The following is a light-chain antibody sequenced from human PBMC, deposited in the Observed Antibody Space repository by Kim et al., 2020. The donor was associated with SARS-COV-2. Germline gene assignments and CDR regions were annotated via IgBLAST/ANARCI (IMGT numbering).Light chain of an antibody. J-gene: IGKJ1*01. CDR1: QDVGSY. CDR3: QQYYSYPPT. V-gene: IGKV1-8*01. Sequence: AIRITQSPSSLSASTGDRVTITCRASQDVGSYLAWHQQKPGKAPKLLIYATSALQSGVPSRFSGSGSGTDFTLTISCLQSEDFATYYCQQYYSYPPTFGQGTKVEI. CDR2: ATS.